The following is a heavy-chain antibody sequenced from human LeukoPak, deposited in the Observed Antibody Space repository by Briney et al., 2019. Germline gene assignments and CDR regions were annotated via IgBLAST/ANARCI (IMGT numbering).Heavy chain of an antibody. V-gene: IGHV3-23*01. CDR2: ISGSGGST. D-gene: IGHD5-18*01. CDR1: GFTFSSYG. CDR3: AKYDLGSGIQVWGDFGMDV. Sequence: GGSLRLSCAVSGFTFSSYGMSWVRQAPGKGLEWVSAISGSGGSTYYADSVKGRFTISRDNSKNTLYLQMNSLRAEDTAVYYCAKYDLGSGIQVWGDFGMDVWGQGTTVTVSS. J-gene: IGHJ6*02.